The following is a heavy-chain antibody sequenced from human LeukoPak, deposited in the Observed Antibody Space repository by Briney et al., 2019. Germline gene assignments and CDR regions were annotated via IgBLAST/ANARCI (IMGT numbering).Heavy chain of an antibody. CDR3: AKMGYSNYNYYYYMDV. V-gene: IGHV3-74*01. D-gene: IGHD4-11*01. J-gene: IGHJ6*03. CDR2: INSDGSST. CDR1: GFTFSSYW. Sequence: HPGGSLRLSCAASGFTFSSYWMHWVRQAPGKGLVWVSRINSDGSSTSYADSVKGRFTISRDNAKNSLCLQMNSLRAEDTAVYYCAKMGYSNYNYYYYMDVWGKGTTVTVSS.